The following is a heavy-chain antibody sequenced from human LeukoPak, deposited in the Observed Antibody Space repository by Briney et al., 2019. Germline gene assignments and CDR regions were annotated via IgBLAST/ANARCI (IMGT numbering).Heavy chain of an antibody. CDR2: IYTSGST. D-gene: IGHD6-19*01. J-gene: IGHJ4*02. V-gene: IGHV4-61*02. CDR1: GGSISSGSYY. CDR3: VRGGRFGAVAGTMDY. Sequence: SQTLSLTCTVSGGSISSGSYYWSWIRQPAGKGLEWIGRIYTSGSTNYNPSLKSRVTISVDTSKNQFSLKLSSVTAADTAVYYCVRGGRFGAVAGTMDYWGQGTLVTVSS.